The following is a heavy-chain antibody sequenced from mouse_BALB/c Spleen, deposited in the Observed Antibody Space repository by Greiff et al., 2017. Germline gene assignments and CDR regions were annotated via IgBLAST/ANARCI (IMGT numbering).Heavy chain of an antibody. J-gene: IGHJ2*01. V-gene: IGHV6-3*01. D-gene: IGHD4-1*01. CDR2: IRLKSDNYAT. CDR3: TVTGNYFDY. Sequence: EVKLVESGGGLVQPGGSMKLSCVASGFTFSSYWMSWVRQSPEKGLEWVAEIRLKSDNYATHYAESVKGKFTISRDDSKSRLYLQMNSLRAEDTGIYYCTVTGNYFDYWGQGTTLTVSS. CDR1: GFTFSSYW.